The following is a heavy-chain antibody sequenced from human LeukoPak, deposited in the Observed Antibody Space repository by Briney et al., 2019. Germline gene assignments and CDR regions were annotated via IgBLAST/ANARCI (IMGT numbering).Heavy chain of an antibody. J-gene: IGHJ5*02. CDR1: GGSISTYY. D-gene: IGHD3-22*01. Sequence: SETLSLTCTVAGGSISTYYWSWIRQPPGEGLEWIGYIYKSGSNNYNPALKSRVTMSVDTSKNQFSLPLSSVTAADTAVYYCARAFFSSAYYPNWFDPWGQGNLVTVSS. CDR3: ARAFFSSAYYPNWFDP. CDR2: IYKSGSN. V-gene: IGHV4-59*01.